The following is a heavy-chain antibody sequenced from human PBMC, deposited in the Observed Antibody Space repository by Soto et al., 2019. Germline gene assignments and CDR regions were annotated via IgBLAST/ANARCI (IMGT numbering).Heavy chain of an antibody. CDR1: GYTFTSNG. D-gene: IGHD3-22*01. CDR2: ISAYNGNT. V-gene: IGHV1-18*01. Sequence: ASVKLSCKDCGYTFTSNGISWVRQAPKQGLEWMGWISAYNGNTNYAQKLQGRVTMTTDTSTSTAYMELRSLRSDDTAVYYCARDSDYYDSSGHFDYWGQGTLVTVSS. CDR3: ARDSDYYDSSGHFDY. J-gene: IGHJ4*02.